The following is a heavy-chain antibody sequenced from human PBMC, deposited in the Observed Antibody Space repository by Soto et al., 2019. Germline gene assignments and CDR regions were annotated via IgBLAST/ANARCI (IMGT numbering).Heavy chain of an antibody. Sequence: QVQLVQSGAEVKKPGSSVKVSCKASGGTFSSYAISWVRQAPGQGLEWMGGIIPIFGTANYAQKFQGRVTITADESTSTADMELSSLRSEDTAVYYCARAGGSRTLEYNWFDPWGQGPLVTVSS. CDR3: ARAGGSRTLEYNWFDP. V-gene: IGHV1-69*01. J-gene: IGHJ5*02. CDR2: IIPIFGTA. D-gene: IGHD2-2*01. CDR1: GGTFSSYA.